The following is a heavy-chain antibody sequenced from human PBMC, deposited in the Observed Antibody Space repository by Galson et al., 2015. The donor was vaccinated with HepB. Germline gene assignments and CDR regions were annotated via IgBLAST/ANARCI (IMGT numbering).Heavy chain of an antibody. J-gene: IGHJ3*02. CDR3: AREAYDSSGSILRGAFDI. CDR2: INWNGGST. CDR1: GFTFDDYG. D-gene: IGHD3-22*01. V-gene: IGHV3-20*01. Sequence: SLRLSCAASGFTFDDYGMSWVRQAPGKGLEWVSGINWNGGSTGYADSVKGRFTISRDNAKNSLYLQMNSLRAEDTALYHCAREAYDSSGSILRGAFDIWGQGTMVTVSS.